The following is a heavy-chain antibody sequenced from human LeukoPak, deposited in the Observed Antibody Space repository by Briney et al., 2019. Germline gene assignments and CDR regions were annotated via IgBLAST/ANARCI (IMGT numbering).Heavy chain of an antibody. CDR1: GGTFSSYA. V-gene: IGHV1-69*01. CDR2: IIPIFGTA. CDR3: ARLKTYGDIPMGV. Sequence: ASVKVSCKASGGTFSSYAISWVRQAPGQGLEWMGGIIPIFGTANYAQKFQGRVTITADESTSTAYMELSSLRSEDTAVYYCARLKTYGDIPMGVWGQGTTVTVSS. D-gene: IGHD4-17*01. J-gene: IGHJ6*02.